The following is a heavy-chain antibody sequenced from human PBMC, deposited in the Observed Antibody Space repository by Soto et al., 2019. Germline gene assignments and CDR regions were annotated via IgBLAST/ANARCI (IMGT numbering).Heavy chain of an antibody. D-gene: IGHD6-13*01. Sequence: PSETLSLTCAVSGGSISSGTFSWTWIRQPPGKGLEFIGSIYYTGGTYYNPSLKSRVTISLHRSKNQFSLKLSSVTAADTAVYYCARDQTAALRYNWFDPWGQGTLVTVS. CDR1: GGSISSGTFS. J-gene: IGHJ5*02. CDR3: ARDQTAALRYNWFDP. V-gene: IGHV4-30-2*01. CDR2: IYYTGGT.